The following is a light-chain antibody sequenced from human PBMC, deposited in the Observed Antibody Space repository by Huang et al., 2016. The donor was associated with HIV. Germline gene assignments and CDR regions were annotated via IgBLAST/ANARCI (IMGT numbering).Light chain of an antibody. CDR2: GAA. V-gene: IGKV3-15*01. CDR1: HSVSSN. J-gene: IGKJ5*01. Sequence: ERVMTQSPATLSVAPGERVTRSCRARHSVSSNLAWYQQKPGQAHRLLIHGAATRATGIPARFSGSGSGTEFTLAISSLQSEDSGVYFCQQYDNWPLTVGQGTRLEIK. CDR3: QQYDNWPLT.